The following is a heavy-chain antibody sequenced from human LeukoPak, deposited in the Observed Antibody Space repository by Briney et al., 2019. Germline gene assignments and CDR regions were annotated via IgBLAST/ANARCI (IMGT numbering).Heavy chain of an antibody. Sequence: GGSLRLSCAASGLTFSSYSMNWVRQAPGKGLEWVSSISSSSTYILYADSVKGRFTISRDNAKNSLYLQMNSLRAEDTAVYYCARFETIAVAGKDYWGQGTLVTVSS. CDR2: ISSSSTYI. CDR1: GLTFSSYS. V-gene: IGHV3-21*01. J-gene: IGHJ4*02. D-gene: IGHD6-19*01. CDR3: ARFETIAVAGKDY.